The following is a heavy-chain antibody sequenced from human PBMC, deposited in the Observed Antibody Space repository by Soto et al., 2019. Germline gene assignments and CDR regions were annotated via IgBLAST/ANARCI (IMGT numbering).Heavy chain of an antibody. D-gene: IGHD3-22*01. CDR1: GGTFSSYA. V-gene: IGHV1-69*13. CDR3: AKAFWRLDSSCFSGNDY. CDR2: IIPIFGTT. Sequence: SVKVSCKASGGTFSSYAISWVRQAPGQGLEWMGGIIPIFGTTNYAQKFQGRVTITADESTSTAYMELSSLRAEDTAVYYCAKAFWRLDSSCFSGNDYWGQGTLVTVSS. J-gene: IGHJ4*02.